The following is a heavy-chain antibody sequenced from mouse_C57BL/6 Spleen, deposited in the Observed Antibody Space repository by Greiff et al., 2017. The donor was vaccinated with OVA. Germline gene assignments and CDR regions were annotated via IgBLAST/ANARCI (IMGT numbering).Heavy chain of an antibody. CDR3: ARSGYYGSSTGFAY. V-gene: IGHV1-82*01. CDR1: GYAFSSSW. J-gene: IGHJ3*01. Sequence: QVQLKESGPELVKPGASVKISCKASGYAFSSSWMNWVKQRPGKGLEWIGRIYPGDGDTNYNGKFKGKATLTADKSSSTAYRQLSSLTSEDSAVYFCARSGYYGSSTGFAYWGQGTLVTVSA. CDR2: IYPGDGDT. D-gene: IGHD1-1*01.